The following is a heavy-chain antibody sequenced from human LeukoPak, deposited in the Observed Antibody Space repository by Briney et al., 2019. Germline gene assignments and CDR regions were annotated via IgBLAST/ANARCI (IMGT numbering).Heavy chain of an antibody. CDR2: IYYSGST. CDR3: ARGFYCSSTSCYDGGFWFDP. V-gene: IGHV4-59*01. D-gene: IGHD2-2*01. Sequence: PSETLSLTCTVSGGSISSYYWSWIRQPPGKGLEWIGYIYYSGSTNYNPSLKSRVTISVDTSKNQFSLKLSSVTAADTAVYYCARGFYCSSTSCYDGGFWFDPWGQGTLVTVSS. CDR1: GGSISSYY. J-gene: IGHJ5*02.